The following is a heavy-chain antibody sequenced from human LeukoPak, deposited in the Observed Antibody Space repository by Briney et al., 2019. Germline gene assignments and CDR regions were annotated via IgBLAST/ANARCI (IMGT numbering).Heavy chain of an antibody. J-gene: IGHJ4*02. Sequence: KSSETLSLTCTVSGGSISTYYWSWIRQPPGKGLEWIGEIYHSGSTNYNPSLKSRVTIAVDKSKNQFSLKLSSVTAADTAVYYCARASHDYGDYSHFDYWGQGTLVTVSS. D-gene: IGHD4-17*01. V-gene: IGHV4-59*12. CDR2: IYHSGST. CDR1: GGSISTYY. CDR3: ARASHDYGDYSHFDY.